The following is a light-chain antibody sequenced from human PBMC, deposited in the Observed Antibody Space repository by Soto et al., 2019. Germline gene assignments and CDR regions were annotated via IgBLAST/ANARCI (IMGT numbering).Light chain of an antibody. J-gene: IGLJ2*01. V-gene: IGLV3-21*02. Sequence: SYELTQTPSESVAPRQATRVTREGNKLGSYSVHWYQHKPGQAPLLVVYDDSDRPSGIPERFSGSNSENTATLTISRVEVGDEADYYCQVWDSNSGHQVFGGGTKVTVL. CDR1: KLGSYS. CDR2: DDS. CDR3: QVWDSNSGHQV.